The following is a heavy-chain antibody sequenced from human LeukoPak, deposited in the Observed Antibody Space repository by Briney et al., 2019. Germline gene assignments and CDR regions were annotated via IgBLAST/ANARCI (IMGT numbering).Heavy chain of an antibody. D-gene: IGHD6-19*01. CDR1: GGSISSFY. CDR3: ARDGSSGWRSWFDP. Sequence: PSETLSLTCTVSGGSISSFYWSWIRQPPGKGLEWIGYIYYSGSTDCDPSLKSRVTISVDTSKNQFSLKLSSVTAADTAVYYCARDGSSGWRSWFDPWGQGTLVTVSS. J-gene: IGHJ5*02. V-gene: IGHV4-59*01. CDR2: IYYSGST.